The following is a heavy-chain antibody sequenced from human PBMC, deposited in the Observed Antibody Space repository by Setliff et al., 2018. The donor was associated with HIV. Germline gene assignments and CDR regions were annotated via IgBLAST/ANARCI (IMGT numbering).Heavy chain of an antibody. D-gene: IGHD2-2*01. CDR2: IYYSGST. V-gene: IGHV4-59*05. CDR3: ARQGLVLVPASIDWRLPPSPIDY. J-gene: IGHJ4*02. Sequence: GSLRLSCAVSGLSFSHAWMSWVRQTLGKGLEWIASIYYSGSTYYNPSLKSRITISVDTSKNQLSLRLSSVTAADTAVYYCARQGLVLVPASIDWRLPPSPIDYWGQGALVTVSS. CDR1: GLSFSHAW.